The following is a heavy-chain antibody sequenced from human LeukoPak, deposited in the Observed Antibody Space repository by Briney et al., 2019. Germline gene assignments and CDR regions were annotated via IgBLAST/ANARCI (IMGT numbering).Heavy chain of an antibody. V-gene: IGHV1-24*01. Sequence: ASVKVSCKVSGYTLTELSMHWVRQAPGKGLEWTGGFDPEDGETIYAQKFQGRVTMTEDTSTDTAYMELSSLRSEDTAVYYCATVPPAGTPPAARGNWFDPWGQGTLVTVSS. D-gene: IGHD2-15*01. CDR2: FDPEDGET. CDR3: ATVPPAGTPPAARGNWFDP. CDR1: GYTLTELS. J-gene: IGHJ5*02.